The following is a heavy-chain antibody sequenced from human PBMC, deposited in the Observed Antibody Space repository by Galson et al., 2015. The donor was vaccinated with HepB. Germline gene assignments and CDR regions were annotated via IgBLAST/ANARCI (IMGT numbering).Heavy chain of an antibody. J-gene: IGHJ6*02. CDR2: ISYDGSNK. D-gene: IGHD3-22*01. Sequence: SLRLSCAASGFTFSSYGMHWVRQAPGKGLEWVAVISYDGSNKYYADSVKGRFTISRDNSKNTLYLRMNSLRAEDTAVYYCAKDRGYYDSSGYYDVYYYYGMDVWGQGTTVTVSS. CDR1: GFTFSSYG. CDR3: AKDRGYYDSSGYYDVYYYYGMDV. V-gene: IGHV3-30*18.